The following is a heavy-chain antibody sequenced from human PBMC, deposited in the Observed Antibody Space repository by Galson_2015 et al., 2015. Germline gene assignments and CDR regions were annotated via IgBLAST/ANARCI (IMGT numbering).Heavy chain of an antibody. J-gene: IGHJ3*02. CDR3: ARAPPGYKSAWYDGGAFDM. D-gene: IGHD6-19*01. V-gene: IGHV4-59*01. CDR2: INYSGST. Sequence: SETLSLTCSVSGDSISDYYWNWIRQPPGKGLEWIGYINYSGSTNYNPGLKGRVTISVDTSKNQISLKVTSLTAADTALYYCARAPPGYKSAWYDGGAFDMWGQGTMVAIFS. CDR1: GDSISDYY.